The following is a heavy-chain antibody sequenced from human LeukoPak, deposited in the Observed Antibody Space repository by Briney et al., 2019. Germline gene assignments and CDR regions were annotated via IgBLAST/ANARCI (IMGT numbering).Heavy chain of an antibody. V-gene: IGHV4-61*08. CDR1: GGSISSGGYY. CDR2: MYNSGST. D-gene: IGHD2-21*02. CDR3: ARGAGRCGGDCYSSDS. Sequence: PSQTLSLTCTVSGGSISSGGYYWSWIRQPPGKGLEWIGYMYNSGSTNYNPSLKSRVTISVDTSKNQFSLMLTSVTAADTAVYFCARGAGRCGGDCYSSDSWGQGTLVTVSS. J-gene: IGHJ4*02.